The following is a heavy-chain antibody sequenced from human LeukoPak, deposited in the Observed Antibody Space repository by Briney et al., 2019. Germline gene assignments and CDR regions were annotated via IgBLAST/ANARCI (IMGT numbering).Heavy chain of an antibody. CDR1: GFTFSSYW. CDR3: AKNPQLWMFDP. V-gene: IGHV3-23*01. Sequence: GGSLRLSCAASGFTFSSYWMHWVRQAPGKGLEWVSAISGSGGSTYYADSVKGRFTISRDNSKNTLYLQMNSLRAEDTAVYYCAKNPQLWMFDPWGQGTLVTVSS. CDR2: ISGSGGST. D-gene: IGHD5-18*01. J-gene: IGHJ5*02.